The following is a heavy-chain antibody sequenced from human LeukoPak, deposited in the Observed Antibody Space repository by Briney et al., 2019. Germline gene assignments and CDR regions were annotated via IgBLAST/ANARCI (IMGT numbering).Heavy chain of an antibody. V-gene: IGHV3-7*01. J-gene: IGHJ4*02. CDR1: GFTFSNYW. CDR2: IEQDGGEK. CDR3: ARDRGYSTFDY. Sequence: GGSLRLSCAASGFTFSNYWMSWVRQAPGKGLEWVANIEQDGGEKNYVDSVKGRFTISRDNARNSLYLQMNSLRAEDTAVYYCARDRGYSTFDYWGQGTLVTVSS. D-gene: IGHD4-23*01.